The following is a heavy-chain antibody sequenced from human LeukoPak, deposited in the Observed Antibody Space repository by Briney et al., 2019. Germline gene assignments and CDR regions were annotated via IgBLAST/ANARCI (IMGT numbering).Heavy chain of an antibody. CDR1: GFTFSGHY. J-gene: IGHJ4*02. Sequence: ESGGSLRLSCAASGFTFSGHYMIWIRQAPGKGLEWVSYISSSSTGSYTRYADSVKGRFTIFRDNAKNSLYMQMNSLRAEDMAVFYCARLIEDDYIWGKYRYIDFWGQGTLVTVSS. CDR2: ISSSSTGS. D-gene: IGHD3-16*02. CDR3: ARLIEDDYIWGKYRYIDF. V-gene: IGHV3-11*06.